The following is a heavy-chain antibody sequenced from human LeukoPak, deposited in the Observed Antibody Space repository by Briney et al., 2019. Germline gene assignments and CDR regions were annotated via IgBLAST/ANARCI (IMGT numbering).Heavy chain of an antibody. CDR2: ISGGGGST. CDR1: GFTFSSYA. V-gene: IGHV3-23*01. D-gene: IGHD2-21*01. J-gene: IGHJ5*02. Sequence: GPSLRLSCAASGFTFSSYAIRSVRQPPGKGLEWVSAISGGGGSTYYAASVEDRFTISRDNSKNTLYLQMNSLRAEDTAVYYCAKNPSPRVMAGYNWFDPWGQRTLVTVSS. CDR3: AKNPSPRVMAGYNWFDP.